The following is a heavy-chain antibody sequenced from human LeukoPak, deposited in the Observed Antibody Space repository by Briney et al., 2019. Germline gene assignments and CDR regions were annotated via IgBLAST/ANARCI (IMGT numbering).Heavy chain of an antibody. V-gene: IGHV1-46*01. CDR1: GYSFTTYY. J-gene: IGHJ5*02. D-gene: IGHD2-2*01. CDR2: INPSGGST. CDR3: AREIVVVPSAMGFDP. Sequence: ASVKVSYKASGYSFTTYYIHWVRQAPGQGLEWMGVINPSGGSTSFAQKFQARLTMTRDTSTSTVYMKLSGLSSEDTAVYYCAREIVVVPSAMGFDPWGQGTLVTVSS.